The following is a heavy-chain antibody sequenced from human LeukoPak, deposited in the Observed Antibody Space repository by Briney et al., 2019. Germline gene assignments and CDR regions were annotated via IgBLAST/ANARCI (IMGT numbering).Heavy chain of an antibody. CDR3: ARQEWELYSYVHFEY. CDR2: IYYSGST. J-gene: IGHJ4*02. D-gene: IGHD1-26*01. Sequence: SETLSLTCTVSGGPISSSSYYWGWIRQPPGKGLEWIGSIYYSGSTYYNPSLKSRVTISVDTSKNQFSLKLSSVTAADTAVYYCARQEWELYSYVHFEYWGQGTLVTVSS. V-gene: IGHV4-39*01. CDR1: GGPISSSSYY.